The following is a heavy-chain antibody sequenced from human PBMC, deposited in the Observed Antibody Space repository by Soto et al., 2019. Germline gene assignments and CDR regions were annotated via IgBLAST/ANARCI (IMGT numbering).Heavy chain of an antibody. D-gene: IGHD1-26*01. Sequence: QVQLVQSGPEVKKPGASVKVSCKASGYSFHNFGIIWVRQAPGQGLAWMGWISGQIAKTNYAQKFQGKVTMTTDTSTSTAYMELNTLTSDDTAMYYCARGPPSGSFSLTPRYWGQGTLVTVSS. J-gene: IGHJ4*02. CDR2: ISGQIAKT. V-gene: IGHV1-18*04. CDR3: ARGPPSGSFSLTPRY. CDR1: GYSFHNFG.